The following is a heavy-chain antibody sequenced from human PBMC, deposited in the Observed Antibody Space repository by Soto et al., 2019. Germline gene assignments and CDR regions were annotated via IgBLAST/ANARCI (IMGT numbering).Heavy chain of an antibody. CDR3: ARKILGSTTRPNYWYFDV. J-gene: IGHJ2*01. Sequence: EVQVLESGGGLVQPGGSLRLSCAGSGFTFINYAMNSVRQAPGKGLEWVSSISGGGDAAFFPDSVRGRFTISRDNSKNTVTLQMNSLGVDDTAVYYCARKILGSTTRPNYWYFDVWGRGTLVTVSS. CDR1: GFTFINYA. V-gene: IGHV3-23*01. D-gene: IGHD7-27*01. CDR2: ISGGGDAA.